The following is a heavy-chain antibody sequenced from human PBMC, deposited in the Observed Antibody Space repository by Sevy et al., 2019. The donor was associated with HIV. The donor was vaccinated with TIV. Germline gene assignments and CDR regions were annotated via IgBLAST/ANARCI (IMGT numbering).Heavy chain of an antibody. Sequence: ASVKVSCKASGYTFTGYYMHWVRQAPGQGLEWMGRINPNSGGTNYAQKFQGRVTMTRDTSISTAYMGLSRLRSDDTAVYYCARVGARGYSYGYSCGYWGQGTLVTVSS. J-gene: IGHJ4*02. CDR2: INPNSGGT. V-gene: IGHV1-2*06. CDR1: GYTFTGYY. CDR3: ARVGARGYSYGYSCGY. D-gene: IGHD5-18*01.